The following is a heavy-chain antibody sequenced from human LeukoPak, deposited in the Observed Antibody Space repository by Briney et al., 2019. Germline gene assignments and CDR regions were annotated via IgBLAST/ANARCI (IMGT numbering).Heavy chain of an antibody. CDR3: ARHGGKPWGYSYGIPPPNFAYYYYMDV. J-gene: IGHJ6*03. CDR2: IYPGDSDT. V-gene: IGHV5-51*01. CDR1: GYSFTSYW. D-gene: IGHD5-18*01. Sequence: GESLKISCKGSGYSFTSYWIGWVRQMPGKGLEWMGIIYPGDSDTRYSPSFQGQVTISADKSISTAYLQWSSLKASDTAMYYCARHGGKPWGYSYGIPPPNFAYYYYMDVWGKGTTVTVSS.